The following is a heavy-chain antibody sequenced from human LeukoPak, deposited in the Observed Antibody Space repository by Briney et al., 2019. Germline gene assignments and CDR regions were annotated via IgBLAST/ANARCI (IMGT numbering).Heavy chain of an antibody. CDR2: ISGSGDST. D-gene: IGHD7-27*01. J-gene: IGHJ4*02. Sequence: GGSLRLSCAASGFTFSSYAMSWVRQAPGKGLEWVSTISGSGDSTYYADSVKGRFTISRDNSKNTLYLQMSSLRAEDTAVYYCAKSDLGRQFDYWGQGTLVTVSS. CDR3: AKSDLGRQFDY. V-gene: IGHV3-23*01. CDR1: GFTFSSYA.